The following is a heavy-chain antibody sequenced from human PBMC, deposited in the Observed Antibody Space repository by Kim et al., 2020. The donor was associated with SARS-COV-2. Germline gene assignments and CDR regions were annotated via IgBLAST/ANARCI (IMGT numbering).Heavy chain of an antibody. CDR2: ISYDGSNK. V-gene: IGHV3-33*05. Sequence: GGSLRLSCAASGFTFSSYGMHWVRQAPGKGLEWVAVISYDGSNKYYADSVKGRFTISRDNSKNTLYLQMNSLRAEDTAVYYCARDMVRGVSRKIFEYWGQGTLVTVSS. D-gene: IGHD3-10*01. CDR3: ARDMVRGVSRKIFEY. CDR1: GFTFSSYG. J-gene: IGHJ4*02.